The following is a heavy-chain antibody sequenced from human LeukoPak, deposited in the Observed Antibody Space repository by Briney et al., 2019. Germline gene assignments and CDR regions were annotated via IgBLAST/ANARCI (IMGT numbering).Heavy chain of an antibody. J-gene: IGHJ4*02. V-gene: IGHV3-7*03. CDR3: ARDVTPLMITFGGVIS. CDR1: GFTFSNYW. D-gene: IGHD3-16*01. Sequence: GGSLRLSCAASGFTFSNYWMSWVRQAPGKGLEWVATINQDGSEKYYVDSVKGRFTISRDNAKNSLYLQMNSLRAEDTAVYYCARDVTPLMITFGGVISWGQGTLVTVSS. CDR2: INQDGSEK.